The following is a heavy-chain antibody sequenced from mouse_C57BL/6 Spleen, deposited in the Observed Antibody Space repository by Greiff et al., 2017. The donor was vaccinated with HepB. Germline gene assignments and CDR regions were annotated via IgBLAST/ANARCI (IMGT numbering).Heavy chain of an antibody. CDR1: GYSITSGYY. CDR3: ARDGDSNYVYFDY. V-gene: IGHV3-6*01. D-gene: IGHD2-5*01. CDR2: ISYDGSN. J-gene: IGHJ2*01. Sequence: EVKLVESGPGLVKPSQSLSLTCSVTGYSITSGYYWNWIRQFPGNKLEWMGYISYDGSNNYNPSLKNRISITRDTSKNQFFLKLNSVTTEDTATYYCARDGDSNYVYFDYWGQGTTLTVSS.